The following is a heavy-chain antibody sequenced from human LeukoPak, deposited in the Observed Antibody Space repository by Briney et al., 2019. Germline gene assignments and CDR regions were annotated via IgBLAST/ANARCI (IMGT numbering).Heavy chain of an antibody. J-gene: IGHJ4*02. CDR1: GFTFSNYW. Sequence: GGSLRLSCAASGFTFSNYWMSWVRQAPGKGLEWVAKIKQDGSEEYYVDSVRGRFTISRDNAKNSLFLQMNSLRVEDTAIYYCARGGSYPGCWGQGTLVAVSS. CDR3: ARGGSYPGC. V-gene: IGHV3-7*03. D-gene: IGHD1-26*01. CDR2: IKQDGSEE.